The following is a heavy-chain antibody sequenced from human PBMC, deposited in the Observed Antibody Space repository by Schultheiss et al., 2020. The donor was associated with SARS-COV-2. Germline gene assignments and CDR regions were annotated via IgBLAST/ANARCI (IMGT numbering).Heavy chain of an antibody. CDR2: IGTAGDT. CDR3: ARAHSGTDAFDI. Sequence: GGSLRLSCAASGFTFSSYDMHWVRQATGKGLEWVSAIGTAGDTYYPGSVKGRFNISRENAKNSLYLQMNSLRAGDTAVYYCARAHSGTDAFDIWGQGTMVTV. CDR1: GFTFSSYD. D-gene: IGHD1-26*01. J-gene: IGHJ3*02. V-gene: IGHV3-13*01.